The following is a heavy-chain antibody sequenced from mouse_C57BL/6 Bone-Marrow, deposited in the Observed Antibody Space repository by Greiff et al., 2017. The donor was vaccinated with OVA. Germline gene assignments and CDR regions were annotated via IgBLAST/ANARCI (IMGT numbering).Heavy chain of an antibody. J-gene: IGHJ1*03. CDR3: VNWDWYFDV. V-gene: IGHV1-82*01. CDR2: IYPGDGDT. D-gene: IGHD4-1*01. CDR1: GYAFSSSW. Sequence: QVQLQQTGPELVKPGASVKISCKASGYAFSSSWMNWVKQRPGKGLEWIGRIYPGDGDTNYNGKFKGKATLTADKSSSTAYMQLSSLTSEDSAVYFCVNWDWYFDVWGKGTTVTVSS.